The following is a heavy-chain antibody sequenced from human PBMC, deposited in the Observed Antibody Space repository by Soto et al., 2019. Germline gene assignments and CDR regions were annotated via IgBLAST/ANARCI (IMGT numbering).Heavy chain of an antibody. CDR3: ARAAYSRSWYVAPGRIWFGP. CDR2: ISAYNGNT. V-gene: IGHV1-18*04. Sequence: SVKVACEIPVYTGTRYGISRVRQAPGQGLEWRGWISAYNGNTNYAQKLQGRVTMTTDTSTSTAYMELRSLRSDHTAVYYCARAAYSRSWYVAPGRIWFGPWGQGTLVTVSS. J-gene: IGHJ5*02. D-gene: IGHD6-13*01. CDR1: VYTGTRYG.